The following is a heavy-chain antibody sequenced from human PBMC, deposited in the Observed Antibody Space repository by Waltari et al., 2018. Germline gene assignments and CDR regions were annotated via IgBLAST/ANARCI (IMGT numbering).Heavy chain of an antibody. CDR1: GGSISSSSYY. CDR2: IYYSGST. CDR3: ARHIYCSSTSCYSFDY. Sequence: QLQLQESGPGLVKPSETLSLTCPVSGGSISSSSYYWGWTRQPPGKGPEWIGSIYYSGSTYYNPSLKSRVSISVDTSKNQFSLRLSSVTAADTAVYYCARHIYCSSTSCYSFDYWGQGTLVTVSS. J-gene: IGHJ4*02. V-gene: IGHV4-39*01. D-gene: IGHD2-2*02.